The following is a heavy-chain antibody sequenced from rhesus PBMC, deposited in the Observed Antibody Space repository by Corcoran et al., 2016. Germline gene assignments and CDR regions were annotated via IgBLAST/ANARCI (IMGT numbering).Heavy chain of an antibody. CDR3: ATSMNTVTTWGYGLDS. J-gene: IGHJ6*01. CDR1: GFTFGSYA. V-gene: IGHV1-198*02. Sequence: QVQLVQSGAEVKKPGASVKVSCKASGFTFGSYAINWVRQAHGQGLEWLGVIIPLVGITNYAKKVQGRVTRTADTPTSTAYMEGSSLRSEDTDVYYCATSMNTVTTWGYGLDSWGQGVVVTVSS. CDR2: IIPLVGIT. D-gene: IGHD4-23*01.